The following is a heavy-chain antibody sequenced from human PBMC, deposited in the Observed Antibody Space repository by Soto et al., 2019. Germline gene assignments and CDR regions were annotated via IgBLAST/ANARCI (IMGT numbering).Heavy chain of an antibody. CDR1: GGSFSGYY. D-gene: IGHD3-3*01. CDR2: INHSGST. CDR3: ARGGNYDFWSGYQNNWFDP. V-gene: IGHV4-34*01. Sequence: QVQLQQWGAGLLKPSETLSLTCAVYGGSFSGYYWSWIRQPPGKGLEWIGEINHSGSTNYNPSLKSRVTISVDTSKNQFSLKLSSVTAADTAVYYCARGGNYDFWSGYQNNWFDPWGQGTLVTVSS. J-gene: IGHJ5*02.